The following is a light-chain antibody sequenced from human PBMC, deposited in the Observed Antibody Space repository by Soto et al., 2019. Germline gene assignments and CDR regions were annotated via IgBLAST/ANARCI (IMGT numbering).Light chain of an antibody. CDR3: QSYDSSLSAPV. J-gene: IGLJ1*01. CDR1: SPNIGAGYD. Sequence: QSVLTQPPSVSGAPGQRVTISCTGSSPNIGAGYDVHWYQQLPGTAPKLLIYGNSNRPSGVPDRFSGSKSGTSASLAITGLQAEDEADYYCQSYDSSLSAPVFGTGTKVTVL. CDR2: GNS. V-gene: IGLV1-40*01.